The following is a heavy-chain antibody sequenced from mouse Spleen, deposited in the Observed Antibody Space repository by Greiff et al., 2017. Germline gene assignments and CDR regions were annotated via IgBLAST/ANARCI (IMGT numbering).Heavy chain of an antibody. D-gene: IGHD1-1*01. CDR1: GFTFSSYA. Sequence: EVQVVESGGGLVKPGGSLKLSCAASGFTFSSYAMSWVRQTPEKRLEWVATISSGGSYTYYPDSVKGRFTISRDNAKNTLYLQMSSLRSEDTAMYYCARDYGSSFSYWYFDVWGAGTTVTVSS. J-gene: IGHJ1*01. V-gene: IGHV5-9-3*01. CDR2: ISSGGSYT. CDR3: ARDYGSSFSYWYFDV.